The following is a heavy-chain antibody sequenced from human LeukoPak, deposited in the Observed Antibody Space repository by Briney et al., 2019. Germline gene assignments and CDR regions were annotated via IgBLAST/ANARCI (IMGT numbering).Heavy chain of an antibody. J-gene: IGHJ4*02. Sequence: GGSLRLSCAASGFTFSSYWMSWVRQAPGKGLEWVANIKQDGSEKYYVDSVKGRFTISRDNAANTLFLQMNSLRADDTAVYYCARDSGPGSALHLWFGNVPYYFDYWGQGSLVTVSS. CDR2: IKQDGSEK. D-gene: IGHD3-10*01. CDR1: GFTFSSYW. CDR3: ARDSGPGSALHLWFGNVPYYFDY. V-gene: IGHV3-7*01.